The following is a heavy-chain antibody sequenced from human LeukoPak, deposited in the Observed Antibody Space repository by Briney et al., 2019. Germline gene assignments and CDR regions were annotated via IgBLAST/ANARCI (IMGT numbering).Heavy chain of an antibody. Sequence: GGSLRLSCAASGFTFSSYSMNWVRQAPGKGLEGVSSISSSSSYIYYADSVKGRFTISRDNAKNSLYLQMNSLRAEDTAVYYCAGSGITGTIDYWGQGTLVTVSS. D-gene: IGHD1-7*01. CDR3: AGSGITGTIDY. CDR2: ISSSSSYI. V-gene: IGHV3-21*01. CDR1: GFTFSSYS. J-gene: IGHJ4*02.